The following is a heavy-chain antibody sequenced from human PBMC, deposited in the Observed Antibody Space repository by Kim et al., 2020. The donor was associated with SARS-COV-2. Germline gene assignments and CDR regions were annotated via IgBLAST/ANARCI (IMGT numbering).Heavy chain of an antibody. D-gene: IGHD5-12*01. CDR2: IKQDGSEK. J-gene: IGHJ5*02. CDR1: GFTFSSYW. CDR3: AREKYSGYDFSNWFDP. Sequence: GGSLRLSCAASGFTFSSYWMSWVRQAPGKGLEWVANIKQDGSEKYYVDSVKGRFTISRDNAKNSLYLQMNSLRAEDTAVYYCAREKYSGYDFSNWFDPWGQGTLVTVSS. V-gene: IGHV3-7*01.